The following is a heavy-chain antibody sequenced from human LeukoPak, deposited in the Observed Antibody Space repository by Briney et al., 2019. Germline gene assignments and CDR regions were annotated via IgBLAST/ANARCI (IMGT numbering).Heavy chain of an antibody. J-gene: IGHJ4*02. CDR2: ISGSGGST. V-gene: IGHV3-23*01. CDR3: AKEKAYRQWLSHFDY. Sequence: GGSLRLSCAASGFTFSSYAMSWVRQAPGKGLEWVSAISGSGGSTYYADSVKGWFTISRDNSKNTLYLQMNSLRAEDTAVYYCAKEKAYRQWLSHFDYWGQGTLVTVSS. CDR1: GFTFSSYA. D-gene: IGHD6-19*01.